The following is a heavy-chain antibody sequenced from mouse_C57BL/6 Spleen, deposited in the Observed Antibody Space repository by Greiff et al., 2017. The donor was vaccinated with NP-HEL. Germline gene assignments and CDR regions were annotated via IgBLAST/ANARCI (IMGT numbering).Heavy chain of an antibody. Sequence: EVQLQQSGAELVRPGASVKLSCTASGFNIKDYYMHWVKQRPEQGLEWIGRIDPEDGDTEYAPKFQGKATMTADTSSNTAYPQLSSLTSEDTAVYYCTTTYGNPYYYAMDYWGQGTSVTVSS. D-gene: IGHD2-10*02. CDR1: GFNIKDYY. CDR2: IDPEDGDT. CDR3: TTTYGNPYYYAMDY. J-gene: IGHJ4*01. V-gene: IGHV14-1*01.